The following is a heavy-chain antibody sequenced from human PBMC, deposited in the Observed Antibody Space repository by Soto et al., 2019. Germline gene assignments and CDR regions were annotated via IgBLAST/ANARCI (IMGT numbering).Heavy chain of an antibody. D-gene: IGHD5-12*01. Sequence: QVQLVQSGAEVKKPGASVKVSCKASGYTFTTYPMHWVRQAPGQRLEWMGWINAGNDNTKYSQKFQDRVTITRDTSANPAYMELSSLRSEDTAMYYCARMGMATIIYFDYWGQGTLVTVSS. J-gene: IGHJ4*02. CDR1: GYTFTTYP. CDR3: ARMGMATIIYFDY. CDR2: INAGNDNT. V-gene: IGHV1-3*01.